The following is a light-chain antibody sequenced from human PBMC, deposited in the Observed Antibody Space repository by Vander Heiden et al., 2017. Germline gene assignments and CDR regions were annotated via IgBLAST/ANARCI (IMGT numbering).Light chain of an antibody. CDR3: MQALQTPNT. CDR2: LGS. V-gene: IGKV2-28*01. Sequence: DIVMTQSPLSLPVPPGEPASISCRSSQSLLHRNGYNYLDWYLQKPGQSPQLLIYLGSNRASGVPDRFSGSGSGTDFTLKISRVEAEDVGVYYCMQALQTPNTFGQGTRLEIK. J-gene: IGKJ5*01. CDR1: QSLLHRNGYNY.